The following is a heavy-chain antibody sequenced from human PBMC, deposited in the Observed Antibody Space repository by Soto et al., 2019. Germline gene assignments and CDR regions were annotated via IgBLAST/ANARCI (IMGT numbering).Heavy chain of an antibody. D-gene: IGHD1-26*01. CDR1: GGTFSSYA. CDR3: AGAAWELLMYFDY. Sequence: SVKVSCKASGGTFSSYAISWVRQAPGQGLEWMGGIIPIFGTANYAQKFQGRVTITADESTSTAYMELSSLRSEDTAVYYCAGAAWELLMYFDYWGQGTLVTVSS. V-gene: IGHV1-69*13. CDR2: IIPIFGTA. J-gene: IGHJ4*02.